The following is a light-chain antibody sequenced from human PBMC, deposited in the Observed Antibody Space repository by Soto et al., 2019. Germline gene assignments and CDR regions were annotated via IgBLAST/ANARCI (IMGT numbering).Light chain of an antibody. CDR1: QSVNSY. CDR2: DAS. Sequence: EIVLTQSPAILSLSPGERATLSCRASQSVNSYLAWYQQKPGQGPRLLIYDASNRATGIPARFSGSGSGTDFTLTISSLEPEDFAVYYCQQRSNWPALTFGGGTKVEI. V-gene: IGKV3-11*01. CDR3: QQRSNWPALT. J-gene: IGKJ4*01.